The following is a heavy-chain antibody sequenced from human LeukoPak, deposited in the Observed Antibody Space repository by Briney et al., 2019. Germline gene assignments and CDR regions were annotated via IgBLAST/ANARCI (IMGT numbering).Heavy chain of an antibody. D-gene: IGHD3-22*01. CDR1: GFTFSSYW. V-gene: IGHV3-23*01. CDR2: ISGSGGST. CDR3: ATPPGGYYYDSSGYYDPFDY. J-gene: IGHJ4*02. Sequence: GGSLRLSCAASGFTFSSYWMSWVRQAPGKGLEWVSAISGSGGSTYYADSVKGRFTISRDNSKNTLYLQMNSLRAEDTAVYYCATPPGGYYYDSSGYYDPFDYWGQGTLVTVSS.